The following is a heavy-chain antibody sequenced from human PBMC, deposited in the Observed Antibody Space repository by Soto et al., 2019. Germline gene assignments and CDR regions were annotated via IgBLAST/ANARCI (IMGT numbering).Heavy chain of an antibody. D-gene: IGHD2-8*02. CDR3: AKATATGGGAFEI. J-gene: IGHJ3*02. Sequence: PGGSLRLSCAVSGFICSSYDVSWVRQAPGKGLEWVSTILVGGSTHYEDSVKGRFTTSRDTSKNTVYLQMNSLTAGDTAVYYCAKATATGGGAFEICGQGTMVTVSS. CDR2: ILVGGST. V-gene: IGHV3-23*01. CDR1: GFICSSYD.